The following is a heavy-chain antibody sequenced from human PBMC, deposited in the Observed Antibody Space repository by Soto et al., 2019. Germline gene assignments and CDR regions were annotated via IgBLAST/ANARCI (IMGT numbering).Heavy chain of an antibody. V-gene: IGHV3-23*01. J-gene: IGHJ4*02. CDR3: AKLYYFDSNGFYRHFDL. Sequence: PGGSLRLSCAASGFTFGSYAMSWVRQTPGKGLEWVSSIGPNGASTHYADSVKGRFTSSRDNLESTLFLQMNNLRDEDTALYHCAKLYYFDSNGFYRHFDLWGPGTLVTVSS. D-gene: IGHD3-22*01. CDR1: GFTFGSYA. CDR2: IGPNGAST.